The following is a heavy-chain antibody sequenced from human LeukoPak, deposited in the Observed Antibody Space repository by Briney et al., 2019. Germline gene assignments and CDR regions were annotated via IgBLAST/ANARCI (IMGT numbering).Heavy chain of an antibody. J-gene: IGHJ5*02. V-gene: IGHV5-51*01. D-gene: IGHD3-10*01. CDR1: GYSFTSYW. Sequence: GESLKISCKGSGYSFTSYWIGRVRQLPGKGLEWMGIIYPGGSDTRYSPSFQGQVTISADKSISTAYLQWSSLKASDTAMYYCSRAAMVRGVIGWFDPWGQGTLVTVSS. CDR3: SRAAMVRGVIGWFDP. CDR2: IYPGGSDT.